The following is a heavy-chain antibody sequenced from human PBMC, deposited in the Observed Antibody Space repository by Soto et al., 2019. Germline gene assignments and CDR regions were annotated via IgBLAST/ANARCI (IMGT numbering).Heavy chain of an antibody. J-gene: IGHJ4*02. V-gene: IGHV3-30-3*01. CDR1: GFTFSSYA. CDR3: ARENYYDSSGYSYFDY. D-gene: IGHD3-22*01. Sequence: QVQLVESGGGVVQPGRSLRLSCAASGFTFSSYAMHWVRQAPGKGLEWVAVISYDGSNKYYADSVKGRFTISRDNSKNTLYLQMNSLRAEDTAVYYCARENYYDSSGYSYFDYWGQGTLVTVSS. CDR2: ISYDGSNK.